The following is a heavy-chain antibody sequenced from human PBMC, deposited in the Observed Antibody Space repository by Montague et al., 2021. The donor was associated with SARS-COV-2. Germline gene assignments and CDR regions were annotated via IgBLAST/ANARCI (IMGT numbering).Heavy chain of an antibody. CDR2: IYYSGST. CDR3: ARGGGYYNYGLDV. Sequence: SDTLSLTCTVSGASISNYYWSWIRQPPGRGLEWIGYIYYSGSTDYSPSLKSRVTISLDTSKNQFSLKVTSVTAADTAVYYCARGGGYYNYGLDVWGPGTTVTVSS. D-gene: IGHD3-22*01. V-gene: IGHV4-59*07. CDR1: GASISNYY. J-gene: IGHJ6*02.